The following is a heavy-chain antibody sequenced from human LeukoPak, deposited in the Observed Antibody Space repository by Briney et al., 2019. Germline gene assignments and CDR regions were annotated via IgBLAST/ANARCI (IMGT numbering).Heavy chain of an antibody. D-gene: IGHD2-2*01. CDR3: ARDPSPDGYFDY. J-gene: IGHJ4*02. CDR1: GFTFSDYD. CDR2: INSDGSRI. V-gene: IGHV3-74*01. Sequence: PGGSLRLSCVASGFTFSDYDMSWIRQAPGKGLVWVSRINSDGSRISYADTVQGRFTISRDTARETLYLQMNSLRAEDTAVYYCARDPSPDGYFDYWGQGTLVTVSS.